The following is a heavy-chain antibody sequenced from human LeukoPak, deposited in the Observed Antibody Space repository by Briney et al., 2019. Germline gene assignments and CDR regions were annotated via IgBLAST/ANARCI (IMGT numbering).Heavy chain of an antibody. J-gene: IGHJ4*02. CDR3: ARRRIQRYSGYVGFDY. CDR1: GGSISSSSYY. D-gene: IGHD5-12*01. CDR2: INHSGST. V-gene: IGHV4-39*07. Sequence: SETLSLTCTVSGGSISSSSYYWGWIRQPPGKGLEWIGEINHSGSTNYNPSLKSRVTISVDTSKNQFSLKLSSVTAADTAVYYCARRRIQRYSGYVGFDYWGQGTLVTVSS.